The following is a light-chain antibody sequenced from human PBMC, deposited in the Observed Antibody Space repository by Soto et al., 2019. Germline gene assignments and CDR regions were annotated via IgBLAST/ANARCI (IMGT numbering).Light chain of an antibody. CDR3: QQRSST. Sequence: EIVLTQSPATPSLSPGERATLSCRASQSVASSLAWYQQKPGQAPRLLIYDASIRATGIPARFSGSGSGTDFTLTISSLEPEDFAFYYCQQRSSTFGGGTKVEIK. J-gene: IGKJ4*01. CDR1: QSVASS. V-gene: IGKV3-11*01. CDR2: DAS.